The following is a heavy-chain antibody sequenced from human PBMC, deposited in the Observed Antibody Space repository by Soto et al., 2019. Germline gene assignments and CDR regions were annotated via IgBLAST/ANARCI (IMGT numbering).Heavy chain of an antibody. CDR3: ARGIDDNASFGMDV. Sequence: GGSLRLSCAASRFTFSSYWMSWVRQAPGRGLEWVANIKEDGSDKYYADSVKGRFTISRDNAKTSLYVQMNSLRVEDTAVYYCARGIDDNASFGMDVWGQGTTVTVSS. CDR1: RFTFSSYW. CDR2: IKEDGSDK. V-gene: IGHV3-7*01. J-gene: IGHJ6*02. D-gene: IGHD1-1*01.